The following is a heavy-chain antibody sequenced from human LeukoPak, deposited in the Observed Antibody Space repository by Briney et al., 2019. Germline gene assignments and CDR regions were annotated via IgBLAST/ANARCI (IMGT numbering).Heavy chain of an antibody. V-gene: IGHV4-34*01. CDR1: GGSFSGYY. Sequence: SETPSLTCAVYGGSFSGYYWSWIRQPPGKGLEWIGEINHSGSTNYNPSLKSRVTISVDTSKNQFSLKLSSVTAADTAVYYCARGSGSYYSRLFDYWGQGTLVTVSS. CDR2: INHSGST. D-gene: IGHD3-10*01. J-gene: IGHJ4*02. CDR3: ARGSGSYYSRLFDY.